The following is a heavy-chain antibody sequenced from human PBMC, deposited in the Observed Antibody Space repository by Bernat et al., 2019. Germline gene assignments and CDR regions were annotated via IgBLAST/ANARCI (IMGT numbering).Heavy chain of an antibody. V-gene: IGHV1-69*04. CDR3: ASHDEYCTNGVCYHY. J-gene: IGHJ4*02. D-gene: IGHD2-8*01. CDR1: GGTFSSYA. CDR2: IIPILGIA. Sequence: QVQLVQSGAEVKKPGSSVKVSCKASGGTFSSYAISWVRQAPGQGLEWMGRIIPILGIANYAQKFQGRVTITADKSTSTAYMELSSLRSEDTVVYYCASHDEYCTNGVCYHYWGQGTLVTVSS.